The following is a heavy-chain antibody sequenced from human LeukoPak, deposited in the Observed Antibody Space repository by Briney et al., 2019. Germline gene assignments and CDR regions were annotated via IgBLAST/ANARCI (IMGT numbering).Heavy chain of an antibody. V-gene: IGHV1-2*02. D-gene: IGHD3-22*01. J-gene: IGHJ4*02. CDR1: GYTFTGYY. CDR2: INPNSGGT. CDR3: AREEWEVITNPIFDY. Sequence: ASVKVSCKASGYTFTGYYMHWVRQAPGQGLEWIGWINPNSGGTNYAQKFQGRVTMTRDTSISTAYMELSRLRSDDTAVYYCAREEWEVITNPIFDYWGQGTLVTVSS.